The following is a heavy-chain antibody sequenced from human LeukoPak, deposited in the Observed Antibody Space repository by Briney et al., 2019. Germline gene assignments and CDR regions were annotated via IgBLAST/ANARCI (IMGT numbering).Heavy chain of an antibody. Sequence: PGRSLRLSCAASGFTFSSYGMHWVRQAPGKGLEWVASIKQDGSEKYYVDSVKGRFTISRDNPKNSLYLQMNSLRAEDTAVYYCARVITKGGFDYWGQGALVTVSS. V-gene: IGHV3-7*01. J-gene: IGHJ4*02. CDR3: ARVITKGGFDY. CDR2: IKQDGSEK. D-gene: IGHD2-15*01. CDR1: GFTFSSYG.